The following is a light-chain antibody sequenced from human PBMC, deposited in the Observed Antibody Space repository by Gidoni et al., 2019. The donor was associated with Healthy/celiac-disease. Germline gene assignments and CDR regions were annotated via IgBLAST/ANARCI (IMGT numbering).Light chain of an antibody. V-gene: IGKV1-5*01. CDR3: T. J-gene: IGKJ1*01. CDR2: DAS. CDR1: QSISSW. Sequence: DIQMTQAPSTLSASVGDRVTITCRASQSISSWLAWYQQKPGKAPKLLIYDASSLESGVPSRFSGSGSGTEFTLTSSRLQPDDCATYYRTFGQGTKVEIK.